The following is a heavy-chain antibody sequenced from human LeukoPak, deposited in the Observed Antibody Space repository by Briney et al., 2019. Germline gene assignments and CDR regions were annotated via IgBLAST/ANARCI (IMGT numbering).Heavy chain of an antibody. V-gene: IGHV1-69*13. CDR3: ARDLELAAAGFSYYYYMDV. Sequence: SVKVSCKASGGTFSSYAISWVRQAPGQGLEWMGGIIPIFGTANYAQKFQGRVTITADESTSTAYMELSSLRSEDTAVYYCARDLELAAAGFSYYYYMDVRGKGTTVTVSS. J-gene: IGHJ6*03. D-gene: IGHD6-13*01. CDR2: IIPIFGTA. CDR1: GGTFSSYA.